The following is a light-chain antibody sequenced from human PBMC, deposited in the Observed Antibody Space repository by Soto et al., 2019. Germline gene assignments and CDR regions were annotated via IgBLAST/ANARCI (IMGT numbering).Light chain of an antibody. J-gene: IGKJ2*01. CDR3: MQGKHWLYT. Sequence: DIVMTQSPLSLPVTLGQSASISCRSSQSLLYSDRDTYLSWFQQRPGQSPRRLIYKVSKRDSGVPDRFVGSGSGTVFTLKITRVQADDVGLYYCMQGKHWLYTFGQGTKVEI. CDR1: QSLLYSDRDTY. V-gene: IGKV2-30*01. CDR2: KVS.